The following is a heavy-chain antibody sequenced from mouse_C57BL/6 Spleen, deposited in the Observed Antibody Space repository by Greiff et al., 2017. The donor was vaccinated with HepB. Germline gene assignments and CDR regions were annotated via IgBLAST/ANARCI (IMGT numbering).Heavy chain of an antibody. CDR1: GYTFTSYW. Sequence: VQLQQPGAELVKPGASVKLSCKASGYTFTSYWMHWVKQRPGQGLEWIGMIHPSSGSTNYNEKFKSKATLTVDKSSSTAYMQLSSLTSEDSAVYYCAREGDYYGSWFAYWGQGTLVTVSA. CDR3: AREGDYYGSWFAY. J-gene: IGHJ3*01. CDR2: IHPSSGST. V-gene: IGHV1-64*01. D-gene: IGHD1-1*01.